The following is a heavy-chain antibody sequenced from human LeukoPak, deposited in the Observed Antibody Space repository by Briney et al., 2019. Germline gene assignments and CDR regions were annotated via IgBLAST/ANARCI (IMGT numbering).Heavy chain of an antibody. CDR2: IWYDGSNK. CDR1: GFTFSSYG. Sequence: GRSLRLSCAASGFTFSSYGMHWVRQAPGKGLEWVAVIWYDGSNKHYADSVKGRFTISRDNSKNTLYLQMNSLRAEDTAVYYCARDLSLYCSSTSCIQGFDYWGQGTLVTVSS. CDR3: ARDLSLYCSSTSCIQGFDY. V-gene: IGHV3-33*01. D-gene: IGHD2-2*01. J-gene: IGHJ4*02.